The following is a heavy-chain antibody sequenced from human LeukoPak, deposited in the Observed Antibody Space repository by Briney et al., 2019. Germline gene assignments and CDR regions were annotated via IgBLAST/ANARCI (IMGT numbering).Heavy chain of an antibody. D-gene: IGHD3-16*01. CDR2: ISSSSSYI. CDR1: GFIFSSYS. J-gene: IGHJ6*03. CDR3: ARGFRGTRRAYMDV. Sequence: GGSLRLSCAASGFIFSSYSMNWVRQAPGKGLEWVSSISSSSSYIYYADSVKGRFTISRDNSKNTLYLQMNSLRAEDTAVYYCARGFRGTRRAYMDVWGKGTTVTVSS. V-gene: IGHV3-21*01.